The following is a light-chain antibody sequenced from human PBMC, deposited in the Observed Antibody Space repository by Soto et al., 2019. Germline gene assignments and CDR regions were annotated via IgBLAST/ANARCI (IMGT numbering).Light chain of an antibody. CDR1: QTIYSN. V-gene: IGKV3-15*01. J-gene: IGKJ1*01. CDR3: QQYQNLWT. Sequence: IVMTQSPATLSVSPGERATLSCRAGQTIYSNVAWYQQRPGQAPRLLIYRASTRATGVPARFSGSGSGTEFTLTISGLQAEDCALYYCQQYQNLWTFGQGTKVDIK. CDR2: RAS.